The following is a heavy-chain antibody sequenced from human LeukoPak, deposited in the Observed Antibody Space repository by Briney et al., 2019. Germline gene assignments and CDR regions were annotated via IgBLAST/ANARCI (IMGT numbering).Heavy chain of an antibody. V-gene: IGHV3-23*01. D-gene: IGHD1-20*01. CDR2: ISGSGGST. Sequence: GGSLRLSCAASGFTFSSYGMSWVRQAPGKGLECVSAISGSGGSTYYADSVKGRFTISRDSSKNTLYLQMSSLRPEDTSVYHCARAGGLYNWNFGDAIDIWGQGTRVHVSS. J-gene: IGHJ3*02. CDR1: GFTFSSYG. CDR3: ARAGGLYNWNFGDAIDI.